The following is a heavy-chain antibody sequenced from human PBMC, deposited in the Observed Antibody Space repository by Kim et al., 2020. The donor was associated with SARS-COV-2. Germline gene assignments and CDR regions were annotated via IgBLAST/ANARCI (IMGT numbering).Heavy chain of an antibody. CDR3: ARSVAVAPTTEYFQH. D-gene: IGHD6-19*01. J-gene: IGHJ1*01. V-gene: IGHV4-59*01. Sequence: PSLKSRVTISVDTSKSQFSLKLSSVTAADTAVYFCARSVAVAPTTEYFQHWGQGTLVTVSS.